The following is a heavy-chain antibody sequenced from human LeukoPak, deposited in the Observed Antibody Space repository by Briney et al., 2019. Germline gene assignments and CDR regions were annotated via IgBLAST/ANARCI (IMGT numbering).Heavy chain of an antibody. CDR1: GFTFSSYS. V-gene: IGHV3-48*01. D-gene: IGHD1-26*01. CDR2: ISSSSSTI. CDR3: AKGYSGSYFDY. Sequence: PGGSLRLSCAASGFTFSSYSMNWVRQAPGKGLEWVSYISSSSSTIYYADSVKGRFTISRGNAKNSLYLQMNSLRAEDTAVYYCAKGYSGSYFDYWGQGTLVTVSS. J-gene: IGHJ4*02.